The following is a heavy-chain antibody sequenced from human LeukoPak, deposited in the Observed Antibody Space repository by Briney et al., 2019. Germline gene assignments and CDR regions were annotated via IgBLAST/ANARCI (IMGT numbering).Heavy chain of an antibody. CDR3: ARDGGDGYKANWFDT. J-gene: IGHJ5*02. D-gene: IGHD5-24*01. Sequence: ASVKISCKASGYTFTSYYMHWVRQAPGQGLEWMGIINPSRGSTSQAQTFQGRVTMTRDMSTSTVSMELSSLRSEDTAVYYCARDGGDGYKANWFDTWGQGTLVTVSS. CDR1: GYTFTSYY. CDR2: INPSRGST. V-gene: IGHV1-46*01.